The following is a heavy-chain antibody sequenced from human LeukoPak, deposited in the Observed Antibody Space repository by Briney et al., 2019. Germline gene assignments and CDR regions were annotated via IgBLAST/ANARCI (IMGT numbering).Heavy chain of an antibody. V-gene: IGHV4-59*08. Sequence: PSETLSLTCTVSGGSISSYYWSWIQQSPGKGLEWIGYIYYSGSTKYNPSLKSRLTISVDTSKNQFSLKLSSVTAADTAVYYCARPYSSGWYGAFDIWGQGTMVTVSS. CDR2: IYYSGST. J-gene: IGHJ3*02. CDR3: ARPYSSGWYGAFDI. CDR1: GGSISSYY. D-gene: IGHD6-19*01.